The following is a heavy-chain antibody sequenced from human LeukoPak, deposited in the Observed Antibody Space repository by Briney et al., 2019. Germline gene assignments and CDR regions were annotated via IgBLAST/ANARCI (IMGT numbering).Heavy chain of an antibody. J-gene: IGHJ6*03. D-gene: IGHD6-19*01. Sequence: PSETLSLTCTVSGGSISSSSYYWGWIRQPPGKGLEWIGSIYYSGSTYYNPSLKSRVTISVDTSKNQFSLKLSSVTAADTAVYYCARGGGWDYYYYYMDVWGKGTTVTISS. CDR1: GGSISSSSYY. V-gene: IGHV4-39*07. CDR2: IYYSGST. CDR3: ARGGGWDYYYYYMDV.